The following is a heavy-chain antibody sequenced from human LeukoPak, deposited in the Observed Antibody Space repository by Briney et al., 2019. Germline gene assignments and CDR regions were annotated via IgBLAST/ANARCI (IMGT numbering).Heavy chain of an antibody. D-gene: IGHD2-2*01. V-gene: IGHV3-21*01. CDR1: GFTFSTYS. CDR2: ITTSTTVPHI. Sequence: PGGSLRLSCAASGFTFSTYSMNWVRQAPGRGLEWVSSITTSTTVPHIFYADSVTGRFTISRDNADNSLFLQMNSLRAEDTAVYYCARALGDQPDHYYGMDVWGQGTTVTVSS. J-gene: IGHJ6*02. CDR3: ARALGDQPDHYYGMDV.